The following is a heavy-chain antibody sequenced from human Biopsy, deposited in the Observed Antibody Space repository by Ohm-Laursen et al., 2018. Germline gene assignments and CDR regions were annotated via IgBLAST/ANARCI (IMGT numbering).Heavy chain of an antibody. J-gene: IGHJ4*02. CDR3: AKDCGLGGDRDY. Sequence: SVKVSCKPSGYTFTDYYIHWVRQAPGQGPEWMGWINPKSGGTKYAQKFQGRVTMTRDTSIDTVHMGLSRLTSDDTALYYCAKDCGLGGDRDYRGQGTLVTVSS. CDR1: GYTFTDYY. CDR2: INPKSGGT. D-gene: IGHD2-21*01. V-gene: IGHV1-2*02.